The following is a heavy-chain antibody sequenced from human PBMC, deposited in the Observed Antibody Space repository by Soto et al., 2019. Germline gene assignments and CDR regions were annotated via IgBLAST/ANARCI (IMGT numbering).Heavy chain of an antibody. CDR3: ARVFSESSSFFDP. CDR1: GGSISSGGYY. CDR2: IYYSGRT. V-gene: IGHV4-31*03. D-gene: IGHD6-13*01. J-gene: IGHJ5*02. Sequence: SETLSLTCTVSGGSISSGGYYWSWIRQHPGKGLEWIGYIYYSGRTYYNPSLKSRVTISVDTSKNQFSLKLSSVTAAYTAVYYCARVFSESSSFFDPWGQGTLVTVS.